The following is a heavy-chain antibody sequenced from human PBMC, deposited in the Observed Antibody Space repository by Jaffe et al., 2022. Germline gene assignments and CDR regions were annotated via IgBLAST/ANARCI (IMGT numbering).Heavy chain of an antibody. CDR2: IKSKTDGGTT. CDR3: TTDLDYYGSGSPGDFDY. Sequence: EVQLVESGGGLVKPGGSLRLSCAASGFTFSNAWMSWVRQAPGKGLEWVGRIKSKTDGGTTDYAAPVKGRFTISRDDSKNTLYLQMNSLKTEDTAVYYCTTDLDYYGSGSPGDFDYWGQGTLVTVSS. CDR1: GFTFSNAW. J-gene: IGHJ4*02. D-gene: IGHD3-10*01. V-gene: IGHV3-15*01.